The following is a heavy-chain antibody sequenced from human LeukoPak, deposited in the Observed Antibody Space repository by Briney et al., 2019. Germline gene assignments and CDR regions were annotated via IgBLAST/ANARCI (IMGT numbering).Heavy chain of an antibody. CDR2: IYYSGST. CDR3: ARTIADGSADH. V-gene: IGHV4-59*01. CDR1: GGSISPYW. J-gene: IGHJ4*02. D-gene: IGHD3-10*01. Sequence: SETLSLTCTVSGGSISPYWWSWIRQSPGKGLEWIGYIYYSGSTRYNPSLKSRVTISVDTSKNHFSLKMTSVTAADTAVYCCARTIADGSADHWGQGTLVTVSS.